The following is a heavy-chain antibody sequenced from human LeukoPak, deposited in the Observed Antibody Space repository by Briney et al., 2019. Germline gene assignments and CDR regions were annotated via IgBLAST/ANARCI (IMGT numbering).Heavy chain of an antibody. CDR1: GGSISPYY. CDR2: IYYSGST. Sequence: PSETLSLTCTVAGGSISPYYWSWIRQPPGKGLEWIGYIYYSGSTNCTPSLKSRVTISVDTSKSQFSLKLSSATAADTAVYYCARGGGSGRGNWFDPWGQGSLVIVSS. J-gene: IGHJ5*02. CDR3: ARGGGSGRGNWFDP. V-gene: IGHV4-59*01. D-gene: IGHD3-10*01.